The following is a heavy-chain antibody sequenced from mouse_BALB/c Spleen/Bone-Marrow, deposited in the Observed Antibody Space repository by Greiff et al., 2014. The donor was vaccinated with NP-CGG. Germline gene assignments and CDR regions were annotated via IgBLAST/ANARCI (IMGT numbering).Heavy chain of an antibody. Sequence: EVKLVESGGGLVQPGGSRKLSCAASGFTFSDYGMAWVRQAPGKGPEWVAFISNLAYSIYYADTVTGRFTISRENAKNTLYLEMSSLRSEDTAMYYCAREGGAMDYWGQGTSVTDSS. CDR1: GFTFSDYG. V-gene: IGHV5-15*02. CDR3: AREGGAMDY. J-gene: IGHJ4*01. CDR2: ISNLAYSI.